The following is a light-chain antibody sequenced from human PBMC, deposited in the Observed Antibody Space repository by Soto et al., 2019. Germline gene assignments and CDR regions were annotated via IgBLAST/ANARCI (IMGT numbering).Light chain of an antibody. CDR3: QQSYITPWT. CDR2: AAS. V-gene: IGKV1-39*01. CDR1: HIINIY. J-gene: IGKJ1*01. Sequence: DIQMTQSPSSLSASVGDSVTITCRASHIINIYLSWYQQKPGKAPNLLIYAASSLQSGVPSRFSGSGSGTDFTLTIRSLQPEDFATYYCQQSYITPWTFGQGTKVDIK.